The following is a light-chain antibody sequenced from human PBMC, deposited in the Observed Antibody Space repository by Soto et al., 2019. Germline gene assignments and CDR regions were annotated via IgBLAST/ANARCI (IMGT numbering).Light chain of an antibody. CDR2: RTS. CDR1: TGAVTSDHY. CDR3: LLYSGGVHV. J-gene: IGLJ2*01. V-gene: IGLV7-43*01. Sequence: QTVVTQVPSLTVSPGGTVTLTCASSTGAVTSDHYPNWFQQKSGQATSELIYRTSQTHSWTPARFSGSLRGGKAALTLSGVQPEDEADYYCLLYSGGVHVFGGGTKLTVL.